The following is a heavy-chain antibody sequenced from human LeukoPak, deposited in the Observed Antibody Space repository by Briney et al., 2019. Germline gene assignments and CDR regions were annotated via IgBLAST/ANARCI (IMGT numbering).Heavy chain of an antibody. V-gene: IGHV3-53*01. D-gene: IGHD3-16*01. CDR1: GFTVSNNY. CDR2: IYSGGGGT. CDR3: ATASYTNDVAGVDS. Sequence: GGSLRLSCAASGFTVSNNYMSWVRQAPGKDLECVSVIYSGGGGTYYADSVKGRFTISRDNSKNTLYLQMTSLRAEDTAVYYCATASYTNDVAGVDSWGQGTLVTVSS. J-gene: IGHJ4*02.